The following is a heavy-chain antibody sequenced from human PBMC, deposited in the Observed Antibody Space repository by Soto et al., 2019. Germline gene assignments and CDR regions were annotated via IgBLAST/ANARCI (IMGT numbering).Heavy chain of an antibody. V-gene: IGHV3-23*01. Sequence: EVQLLESGGGLVQPGGSLRLSCAASGFTFSSYAMSWVRQAPGKGLEWVSAISGSGGSTYYADSVKGRFTISRDNSKHTLYLQINSMRAEDTAVYYCAKDKVFWSGYYFDYWGQGPLVTVSA. J-gene: IGHJ4*02. CDR3: AKDKVFWSGYYFDY. CDR1: GFTFSSYA. D-gene: IGHD3-3*01. CDR2: ISGSGGST.